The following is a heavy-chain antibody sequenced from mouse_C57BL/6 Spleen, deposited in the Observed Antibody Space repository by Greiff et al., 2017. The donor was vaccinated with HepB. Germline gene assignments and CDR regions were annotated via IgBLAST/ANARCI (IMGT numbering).Heavy chain of an antibody. D-gene: IGHD2-4*01. CDR1: GYTFTSYW. J-gene: IGHJ2*01. CDR2: IDPSDSET. Sequence: QVQLQQPGAELVRPGSSVKLSCKASGYTFTSYWMHWVKQRPIQGLEWIGNIDPSDSETHYNQKFKDKATLTVDKSSSTAYMQLSSLTSEDSAVYYCARWGYYETSFDYWGQGTTLTVSS. V-gene: IGHV1-52*01. CDR3: ARWGYYETSFDY.